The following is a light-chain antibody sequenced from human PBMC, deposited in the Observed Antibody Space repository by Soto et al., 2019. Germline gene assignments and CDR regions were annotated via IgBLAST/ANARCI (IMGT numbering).Light chain of an antibody. J-gene: IGKJ3*01. V-gene: IGKV1-5*03. CDR1: QSISSW. CDR3: QQYNSYVLT. Sequence: DIQMTQSPSTLSASVGDRVTITCRASQSISSWLAWYQQKPGKAPKLLIYRASNLESVVPSRFSGSGSGTEFTLTISSLQPDDFATYYCQQYNSYVLTFGPGTKVEIK. CDR2: RAS.